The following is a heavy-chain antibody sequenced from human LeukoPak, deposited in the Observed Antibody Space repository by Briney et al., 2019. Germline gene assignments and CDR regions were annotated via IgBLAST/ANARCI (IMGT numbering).Heavy chain of an antibody. D-gene: IGHD6-19*01. CDR2: ISGSGGTR. J-gene: IGHJ4*02. V-gene: IGHV3-48*01. CDR1: GFTFSNYT. Sequence: GGSLRLSCAASGFTFSNYTMNWVRQAPGKGLEWVSYISGSGGTRYYADSVKGRFTISRDNAKNSLYLQMNSLRAEDTAVYYCARKSYSSGWYVFDYWGQGTLVTVSS. CDR3: ARKSYSSGWYVFDY.